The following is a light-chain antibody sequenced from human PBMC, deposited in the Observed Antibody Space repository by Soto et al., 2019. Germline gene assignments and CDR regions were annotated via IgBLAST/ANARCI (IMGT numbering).Light chain of an antibody. J-gene: IGKJ5*01. CDR3: QQYGTSPPIT. CDR1: QSVGTN. Sequence: VMTQYPGTLSVSPGERATLSCRASQSVGTNLAWYQQKPGQAPRLLIYGASSRATGIPDRFSGSGSGTDFTLTISRLEPEDFAVYYSQQYGTSPPITFGQGTRLEI. CDR2: GAS. V-gene: IGKV3-20*01.